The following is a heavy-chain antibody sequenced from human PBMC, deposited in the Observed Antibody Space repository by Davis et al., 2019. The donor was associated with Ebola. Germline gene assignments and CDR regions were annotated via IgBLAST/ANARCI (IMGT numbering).Heavy chain of an antibody. CDR2: INHSGST. CDR3: ARDRDPYDYVWGSYRQSYFDY. J-gene: IGHJ4*02. CDR1: GGSFSGYY. V-gene: IGHV4-34*01. Sequence: PSETLSLTCAVYGGSFSGYYWSWIRQPPGKGLGWIGEINHSGSTNYNPSLKSRVTMSVDTSKNQFSLKLSSVTAADTAVYYCARDRDPYDYVWGSYRQSYFDYWGQGTLVTVSS. D-gene: IGHD3-16*02.